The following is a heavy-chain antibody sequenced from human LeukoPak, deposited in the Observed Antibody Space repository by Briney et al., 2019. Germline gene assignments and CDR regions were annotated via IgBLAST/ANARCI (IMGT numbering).Heavy chain of an antibody. J-gene: IGHJ4*02. CDR3: VKDQREAYGSGWSRDFDY. CDR2: IKEDGSEK. CDR1: GFTFISYW. V-gene: IGHV3-7*01. D-gene: IGHD6-19*01. Sequence: GGSLRLSCAASGFTFISYWMNWVRQAPGKGLEWVANIKEDGSEKYYVDSVKGRFTISRDNAKNSLYLQMNSLRAEDTAVYYCVKDQREAYGSGWSRDFDYWGQGTLVTVSS.